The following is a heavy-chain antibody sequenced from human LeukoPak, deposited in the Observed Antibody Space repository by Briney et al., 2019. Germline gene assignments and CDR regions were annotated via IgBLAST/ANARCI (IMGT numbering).Heavy chain of an antibody. CDR1: GFTFSSYN. CDR2: ISSSSSYI. V-gene: IGHV3-21*01. Sequence: PGGSLRLSCAASGFTFSSYNMNWVRQAPGKGLEWVSSISSSSSYIYYADSVKGRFTISRDNAKNSLYLQMNSLRAEDTAVYYCARDRSNYYGLGSPSIWGQGTLVTVSS. D-gene: IGHD3-10*01. J-gene: IGHJ4*02. CDR3: ARDRSNYYGLGSPSI.